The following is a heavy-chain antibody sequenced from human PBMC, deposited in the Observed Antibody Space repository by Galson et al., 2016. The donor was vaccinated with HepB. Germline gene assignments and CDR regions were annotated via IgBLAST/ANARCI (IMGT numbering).Heavy chain of an antibody. Sequence: SETLSLTCTVSSGSMISGYYWSWIRQPPGKRLEWIGFISYTGNTNYNPSLESRGTISVDTSKYQLSLRLISVTAADTAVYFCVRDGWGSSHFEYWGQGTLVTVTS. CDR1: SGSMISGYY. V-gene: IGHV4-59*01. CDR3: VRDGWGSSHFEY. J-gene: IGHJ4*02. CDR2: ISYTGNT. D-gene: IGHD3-10*01.